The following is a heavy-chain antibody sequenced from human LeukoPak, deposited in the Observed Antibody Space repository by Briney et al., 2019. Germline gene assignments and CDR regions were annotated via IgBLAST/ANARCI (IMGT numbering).Heavy chain of an antibody. CDR3: ARTNVDTAMIRVFYYFDY. D-gene: IGHD5-18*01. Sequence: PGGSLRLSCGASGFTFSSYGMHWVRQAPGKGLEWVAFISHDGSNKYYADSVKGRFTISRDNSKSTLYLQMNTLRAEDTAVFYCARTNVDTAMIRVFYYFDYWGQGTLVTVSS. CDR1: GFTFSSYG. CDR2: ISHDGSNK. V-gene: IGHV3-30*03. J-gene: IGHJ4*02.